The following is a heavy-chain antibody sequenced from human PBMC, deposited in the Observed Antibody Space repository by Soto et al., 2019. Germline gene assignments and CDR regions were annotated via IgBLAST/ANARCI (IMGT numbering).Heavy chain of an antibody. V-gene: IGHV1-2*04. CDR2: INPNTGGT. J-gene: IGHJ3*01. Sequence: QVQLVQSGAELKNYGASMKVSCNASGDNFTAYYIHWMRQSPGQGPEWMGWINPNTGGTSYAQKFWGWVTMHRDTTIRTVYMELSRLTSDDTAVYFCARAIDSRPPYKYSGVHVWGQGTKVTVS. CDR3: ARAIDSRPPYKYSGVHV. D-gene: IGHD2-15*01. CDR1: GDNFTAYY.